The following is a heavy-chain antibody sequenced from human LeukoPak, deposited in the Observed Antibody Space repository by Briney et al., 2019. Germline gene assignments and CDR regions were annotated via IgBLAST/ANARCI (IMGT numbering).Heavy chain of an antibody. D-gene: IGHD5-18*01. CDR3: ARVSIQLWFTPGYYGMDV. CDR1: GGSISNYY. V-gene: IGHV4-34*01. Sequence: SETLSLTCTVSGGSISNYYWSWIRQPPGKGLEWIGEINHSGSTNYNPSLKSRVTISVDTSKNQFSLKLSSVTAADTAVYYCARVSIQLWFTPGYYGMDVWGQGTTVTVSS. CDR2: INHSGST. J-gene: IGHJ6*02.